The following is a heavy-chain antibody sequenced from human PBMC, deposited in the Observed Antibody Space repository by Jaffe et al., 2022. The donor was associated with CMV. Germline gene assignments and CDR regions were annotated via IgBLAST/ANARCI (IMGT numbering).Heavy chain of an antibody. V-gene: IGHV1-3*01. Sequence: QVQLVQSGAEVKKPGASVKVSCKASGYTFTSYAMHWVRQAPGQRLEWMGWINAGNGNTKYSQKFQGRVTITRDTSASTAYMELSSLRSEDTAVYYCARAPPRPKGHSTLDAFDIWGQGTMVTVSS. J-gene: IGHJ3*02. CDR1: GYTFTSYA. CDR3: ARAPPRPKGHSTLDAFDI. CDR2: INAGNGNT. D-gene: IGHD2-2*01.